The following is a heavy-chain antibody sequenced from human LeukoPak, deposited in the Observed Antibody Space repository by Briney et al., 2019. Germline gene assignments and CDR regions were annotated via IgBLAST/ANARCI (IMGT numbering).Heavy chain of an antibody. D-gene: IGHD2-2*02. V-gene: IGHV3-33*01. CDR3: ARAQGYCSSTSCYNFRFDP. CDR2: IWYDGSNK. Sequence: GRSLRLSCAASGFTFSSYGMHWVRQAPGKGLEGVAVIWYDGSNKYYADSVKGRFTISRDNSKNTLYLQMNSLRAEDTAVYYCARAQGYCSSTSCYNFRFDPWGQGTLVTVSS. CDR1: GFTFSSYG. J-gene: IGHJ5*02.